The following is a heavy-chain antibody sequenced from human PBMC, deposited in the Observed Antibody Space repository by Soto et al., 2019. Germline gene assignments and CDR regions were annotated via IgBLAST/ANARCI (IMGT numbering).Heavy chain of an antibody. CDR2: ISLYSDGT. V-gene: IGHV1-18*01. J-gene: IGHJ5*02. CDR1: GYTFSNYG. D-gene: IGHD2-2*01. Sequence: ASVKISCKTSGYTFSNYGITWVRQAPGQPLEWLGWISLYSDGTNYAQKFQGRVSMTTDTSTTTAYMELRSLRSDDTAVYYCARVVPGAEAWFGPWGEGTLVTVSS. CDR3: ARVVPGAEAWFGP.